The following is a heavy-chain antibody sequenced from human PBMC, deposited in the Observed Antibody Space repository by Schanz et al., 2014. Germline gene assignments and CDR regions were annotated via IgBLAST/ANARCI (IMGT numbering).Heavy chain of an antibody. CDR2: IKQDGTEE. Sequence: EVRLVESGGGFVQSGGSLRLSCAASGFTFSDARMSWVRQAPGRGLQWVATIKQDGTEEKYVDSVRGRFTISRDNARDSLFLRMNSLRAEDTAVYYCARYPRILGAFDVWGQGTVVAVS. CDR3: ARYPRILGAFDV. CDR1: GFTFSDAR. J-gene: IGHJ3*01. D-gene: IGHD3-16*01. V-gene: IGHV3-7*01.